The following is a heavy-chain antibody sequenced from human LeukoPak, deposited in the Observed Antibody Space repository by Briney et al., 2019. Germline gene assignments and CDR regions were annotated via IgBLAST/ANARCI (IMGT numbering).Heavy chain of an antibody. D-gene: IGHD5-18*01. Sequence: SVKVSCKASGGTFSSDAISWVRQAPGQGLEWMGRIIPILGIANYAQKFQGRVTITADKSTSTAYMELSSLRSEDTAVYYCSRVDTAMVIDYWGQGTLVTVSS. CDR3: SRVDTAMVIDY. CDR1: GGTFSSDA. CDR2: IIPILGIA. J-gene: IGHJ4*02. V-gene: IGHV1-69*04.